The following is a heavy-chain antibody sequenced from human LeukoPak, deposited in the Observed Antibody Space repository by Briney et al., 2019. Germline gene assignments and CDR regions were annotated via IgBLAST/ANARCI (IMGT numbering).Heavy chain of an antibody. CDR3: ATVATKAESVRGGIVLFDP. D-gene: IGHD3-10*01. CDR2: IRYDGSNK. Sequence: GGSLRLSCAASGFTFSSYGMHWVRQAPGKGLEWVAFIRYDGSNKYYADSVKGRFTISRDNSKNTLYLQMNSLRAEDTAVYYCATVATKAESVRGGIVLFDPWGQGTLVTVSS. J-gene: IGHJ5*02. V-gene: IGHV3-30*02. CDR1: GFTFSSYG.